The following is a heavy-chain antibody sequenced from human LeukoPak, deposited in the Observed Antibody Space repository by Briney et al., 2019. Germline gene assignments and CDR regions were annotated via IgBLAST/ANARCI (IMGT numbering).Heavy chain of an antibody. V-gene: IGHV4-59*01. CDR1: GDSIRNYY. CDR3: ARGPFTVGYCSGTSCYEMDV. Sequence: SETLSLTCTVSGDSIRNYYWSWIRQPPGKGLEWIGYISYNGNTNHNPSLKSRVTISVDTSKNQFSLKLSSVTAADTAVYYCARGPFTVGYCSGTSCYEMDVWGKGTTVTVSS. J-gene: IGHJ6*04. D-gene: IGHD2-2*01. CDR2: ISYNGNT.